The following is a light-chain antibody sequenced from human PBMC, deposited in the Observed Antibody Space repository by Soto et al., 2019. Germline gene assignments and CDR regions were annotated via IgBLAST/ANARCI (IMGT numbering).Light chain of an antibody. J-gene: IGKJ1*01. CDR1: QSISTY. CDR3: HQYGSSPPT. Sequence: DIQMTQSPSSLSASVGDRVTITCRASQSISTYLNWYHQKPGKAPKLLIFAASRLQSGVPSRFSGSGSGTDFTLNISSLQPEDLATYYCHQYGSSPPTFSQGTKVDIK. V-gene: IGKV1-39*01. CDR2: AAS.